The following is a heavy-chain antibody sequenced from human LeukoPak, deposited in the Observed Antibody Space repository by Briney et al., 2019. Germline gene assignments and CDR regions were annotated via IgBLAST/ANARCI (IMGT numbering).Heavy chain of an antibody. CDR2: IYYSGST. J-gene: IGHJ5*02. Sequence: KASETLSLTCTVSGGSISSGGYYWSWIRQHPGKGLEWIGYIYYSGSTYYNPSLKSRVTISVDTSKNQFSLKLSSVTAADTAVYYCARGASLKVSMVREGDWFDPWGQGTLVTVSS. CDR1: GGSISSGGYY. D-gene: IGHD3-10*01. CDR3: ARGASLKVSMVREGDWFDP. V-gene: IGHV4-31*03.